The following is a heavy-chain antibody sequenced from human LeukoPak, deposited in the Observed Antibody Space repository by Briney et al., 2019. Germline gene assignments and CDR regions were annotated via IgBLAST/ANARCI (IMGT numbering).Heavy chain of an antibody. CDR3: ARTVSSGWYGDYYYYMDV. CDR2: ISAYNGNT. Sequence: ASVKVSCKASGYTFTSYGISWVRQAPGQGLEWMGWISAYNGNTNYAQKLQGRVTMTTDTSTSTAYMELRSLRSDDTAVYYCARTVSSGWYGDYYYYMDVWGKGTTVTVSS. V-gene: IGHV1-18*01. J-gene: IGHJ6*03. D-gene: IGHD6-19*01. CDR1: GYTFTSYG.